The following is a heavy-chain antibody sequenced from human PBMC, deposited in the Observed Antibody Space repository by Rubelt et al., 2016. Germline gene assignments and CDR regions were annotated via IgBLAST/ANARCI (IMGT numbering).Heavy chain of an antibody. Sequence: EVKLEESGGDLVQPGGSLRLSCAASGFTFSSYWMSWVRQAPGKGLEWVANIKQDGSEKYYVDSVKGRLTVSRDNAKNSLYLQMNSLRAEDTALYYCAKAAAGTHFDYWGQGTLVTVSS. D-gene: IGHD6-13*01. CDR2: IKQDGSEK. CDR3: AKAAAGTHFDY. J-gene: IGHJ4*02. CDR1: GFTFSSYW. V-gene: IGHV3-7*03.